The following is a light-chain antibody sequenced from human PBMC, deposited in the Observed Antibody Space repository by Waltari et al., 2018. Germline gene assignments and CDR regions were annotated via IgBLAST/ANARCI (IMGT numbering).Light chain of an antibody. CDR1: RSNIGAGYE. Sequence: QSLLTQPPSVSGAPGQRITISCTGSRSNIGAGYEVHWYQQFPGTPPKLLIFGSINRASGVPDRFSGSKSGTSASLAITRLQPEDEADYYCQSYDSSLTGFWVFGGGTKLTVV. CDR3: QSYDSSLTGFWV. J-gene: IGLJ3*02. V-gene: IGLV1-40*01. CDR2: GSI.